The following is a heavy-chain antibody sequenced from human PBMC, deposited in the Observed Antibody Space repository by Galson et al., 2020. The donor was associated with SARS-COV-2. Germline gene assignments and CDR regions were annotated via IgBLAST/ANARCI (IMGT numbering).Heavy chain of an antibody. V-gene: IGHV3-33*05. CDR3: ARDRFCSTTACYNWFDV. Sequence: GGSLRLSCAASRFVFNTFDMHWVRQAPGKGLEWVTFISFDGSHDYYADSVKGRFTVSRDNSKNTLYLQMNNLRVEDTAIYYCARDRFCSTTACYNWFDVWGQGTLVTVSS. J-gene: IGHJ5*02. CDR2: ISFDGSHD. D-gene: IGHD2-2*02. CDR1: RFVFNTFD.